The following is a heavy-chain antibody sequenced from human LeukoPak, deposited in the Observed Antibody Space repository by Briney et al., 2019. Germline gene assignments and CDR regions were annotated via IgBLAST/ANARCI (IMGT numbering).Heavy chain of an antibody. D-gene: IGHD5-12*01. J-gene: IGHJ6*03. CDR2: IYHSGST. Sequence: PSGTLSLTCAVSGGSISSSNWWSWVRQPPGKGLEWIGEIYHSGSTNYNPSLKSRVTISADTSKNQFSLNVSSVTAADTAVYYCARATSSYFYYMDVWGKGTTVTISS. V-gene: IGHV4-4*02. CDR1: GGSISSSNW. CDR3: ARATSSYFYYMDV.